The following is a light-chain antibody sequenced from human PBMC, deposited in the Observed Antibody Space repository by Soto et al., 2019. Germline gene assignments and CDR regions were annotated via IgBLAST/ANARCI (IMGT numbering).Light chain of an antibody. CDR1: NIGSKS. Sequence: SYELTQPPSVSVAPGQTARITSGGNNIGSKSVHWYQQKPGPAPVLVVYDDSDRPSGIPERFSGSNSGNTDTLTISRVEAGDEADYYCQLWDSSSDPYVFGPGNKHTVL. J-gene: IGLJ1*01. CDR3: QLWDSSSDPYV. CDR2: DDS. V-gene: IGLV3-21*02.